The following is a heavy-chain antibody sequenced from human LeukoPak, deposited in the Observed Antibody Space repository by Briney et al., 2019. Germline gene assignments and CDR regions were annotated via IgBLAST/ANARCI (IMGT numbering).Heavy chain of an antibody. CDR1: GVSISSSNW. CDR2: IFHSGST. D-gene: IGHD2-2*02. CDR3: AEIPFSYYALDV. J-gene: IGHJ6*02. V-gene: IGHV4-4*02. Sequence: SSETLSLTCAVSGVSISSSNWWSWVRQPPGKGLEWIGEIFHSGSTNYNPSLMSRVTISVDKSKNQFSLRLSSVTAADTAVYYCAEIPFSYYALDVWGQGTTVTVSS.